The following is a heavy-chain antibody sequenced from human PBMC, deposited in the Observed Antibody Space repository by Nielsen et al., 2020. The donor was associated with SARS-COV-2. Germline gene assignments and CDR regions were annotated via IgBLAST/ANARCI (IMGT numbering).Heavy chain of an antibody. CDR3: AKDSGMIAEREVFDH. D-gene: IGHD2-21*01. J-gene: IGHJ4*02. V-gene: IGHV3-23*01. Sequence: GGSLRLSCAASGFTFSTYAMSWVRQAPGKGLEWVSVISNSGGSTFYADSVKGRFTISRDNSKNTLYLQMNSLRAEDTAVYYCAKDSGMIAEREVFDHWGQGTLVIVSS. CDR1: GFTFSTYA. CDR2: ISNSGGST.